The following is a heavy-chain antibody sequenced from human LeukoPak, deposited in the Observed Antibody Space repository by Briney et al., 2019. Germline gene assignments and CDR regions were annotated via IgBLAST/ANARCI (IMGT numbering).Heavy chain of an antibody. V-gene: IGHV3-21*01. CDR1: GFTFSSYS. D-gene: IGHD6-13*01. CDR3: AREAPPAGTDY. Sequence: VGSLRLSCAASGFTFSSYSMNWVRQAPGKGLEWVSSICSSSSYIYYADSVKGRFTISRDNAKNSLYLQMNSLRAEDTAVYYCAREAPPAGTDYWGQGTLVTVSS. CDR2: ICSSSSYI. J-gene: IGHJ4*02.